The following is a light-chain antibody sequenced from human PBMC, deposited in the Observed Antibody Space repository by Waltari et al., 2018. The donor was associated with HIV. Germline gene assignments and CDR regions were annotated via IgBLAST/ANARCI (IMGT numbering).Light chain of an antibody. J-gene: IGLJ2*01. V-gene: IGLV3-10*01. CDR1: ALPTKY. CDR3: YSTDSSGNLVV. CDR2: EDS. Sequence: SYELTQPPSVSVSPGQTARITCSGDALPTKYAYWYQQKSGQAPVLVIYEDSKRPSGIPERFSGSSSGTMATLTISGAQVEDEADYYCYSTDSSGNLVVFGGGTKLTVL.